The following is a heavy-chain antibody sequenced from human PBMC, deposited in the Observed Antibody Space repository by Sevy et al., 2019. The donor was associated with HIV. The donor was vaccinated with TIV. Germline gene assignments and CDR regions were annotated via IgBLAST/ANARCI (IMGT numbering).Heavy chain of an antibody. V-gene: IGHV3-48*02. CDR3: ARDLRGSYSQYQH. D-gene: IGHD1-26*01. Sequence: GGSLRLSCAASGFTFSSYSMNWVRQAPGKGLEWVSYISSSSSTIYYADSVKGRFTISRDNAKNSLYLQMNSLGDEDTAVYYCARDLRGSYSQYQHWGQGTLVTVSS. CDR2: ISSSSSTI. CDR1: GFTFSSYS. J-gene: IGHJ1*01.